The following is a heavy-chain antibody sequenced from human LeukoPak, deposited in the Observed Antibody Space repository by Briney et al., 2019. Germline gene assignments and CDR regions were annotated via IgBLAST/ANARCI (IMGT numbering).Heavy chain of an antibody. V-gene: IGHV3-66*01. J-gene: IGHJ4*02. CDR1: GFSVSSNY. D-gene: IGHD3-16*02. Sequence: PGGSLRLSCAASGFSVSSNYMSWVRQAPGKGLEWVSLVYSGGTTYYADSVKGRFTISRDNSKNTLYLQMDSLRAEDTAVYYCATDSPENYDYVWGTYRPPSYWGQGTLVTVSS. CDR3: ATDSPENYDYVWGTYRPPSY. CDR2: VYSGGTT.